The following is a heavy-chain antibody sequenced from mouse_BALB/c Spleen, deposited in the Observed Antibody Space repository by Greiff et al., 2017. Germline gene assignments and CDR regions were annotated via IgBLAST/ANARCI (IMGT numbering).Heavy chain of an antibody. D-gene: IGHD1-3*01. CDR3: ARFESYFDY. Sequence: VQLQQSGAELMKPGASVKISCKATGYTFSSYWIEWVKQRPGHGLEWIGEILPGSGSTNYNQKFKDKATLTADKSSSTAYMQLSSLTSEDSAVYYCARFESYFDYWGQGTTLTVSS. CDR2: ILPGSGST. V-gene: IGHV1-9*01. J-gene: IGHJ2*01. CDR1: GYTFSSYW.